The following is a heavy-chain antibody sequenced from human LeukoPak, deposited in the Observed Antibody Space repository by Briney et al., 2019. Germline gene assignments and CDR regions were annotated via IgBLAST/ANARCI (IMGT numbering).Heavy chain of an antibody. CDR2: IYTSGNT. J-gene: IGHJ4*02. Sequence: PSETLSLTCTVSGASVSRGSYYWNWIRQPAGKGLEWIGRIYTSGNTNYNPSLKSRVTISLDTSRNRFSLKLTSVTAADTATYYCAGVIGNYDGRLDYWGQGTLVTVSS. CDR1: GASVSRGSYY. V-gene: IGHV4-61*02. D-gene: IGHD1-7*01. CDR3: AGVIGNYDGRLDY.